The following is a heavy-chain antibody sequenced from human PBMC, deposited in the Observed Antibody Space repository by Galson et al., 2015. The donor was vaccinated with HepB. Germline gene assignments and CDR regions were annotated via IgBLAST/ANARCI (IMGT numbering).Heavy chain of an antibody. CDR1: GFTFSSYV. J-gene: IGHJ5*02. D-gene: IGHD5-24*01. CDR2: ISGGGGTT. V-gene: IGHV3-23*01. Sequence: SLRLSCATSGFTFSSYVMSWVRQTPGKGLEWVSSISGGGGTTLYADSVEGRFTISRDNSQNTLYLQMNSLRAEDTAFYCCAKDTWPEMSWGYDPWGQGTLVTVSS. CDR3: AKDTWPEMSWGYDP.